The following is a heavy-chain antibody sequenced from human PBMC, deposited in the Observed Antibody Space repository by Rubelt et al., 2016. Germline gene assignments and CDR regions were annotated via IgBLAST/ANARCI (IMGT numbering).Heavy chain of an antibody. Sequence: EVQLVESGGGLIQPGGSLRLSCAASGFTVSSNYMSWVRQAPGKGLEWVSVIYSGGSTYYADSVKGRLTIARDNSKNTLYLQMNSLRAEDTAVYYCARGGYYDSSGYYSFDYWGQGTLVTVSS. CDR2: IYSGGST. J-gene: IGHJ4*02. V-gene: IGHV3-53*01. D-gene: IGHD3-22*01. CDR3: ARGGYYDSSGYYSFDY. CDR1: GFTVSSNY.